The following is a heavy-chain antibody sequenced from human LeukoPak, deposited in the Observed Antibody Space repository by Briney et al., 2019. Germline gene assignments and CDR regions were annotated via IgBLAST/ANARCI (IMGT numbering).Heavy chain of an antibody. D-gene: IGHD1-26*01. V-gene: IGHV3-9*01. CDR3: AKASSWELETYYFDY. CDR2: ISWNSGSI. CDR1: GFTFDDYA. J-gene: IGHJ4*02. Sequence: PGGSLRLSCAASGFTFDDYAMHWVRQAPGKGLEWVSGISWNSGSIGYADSVKGRFTISRDNAKNSLYLQMNSLRAEDTALYYCAKASSWELETYYFDYWGQGTLVTVSS.